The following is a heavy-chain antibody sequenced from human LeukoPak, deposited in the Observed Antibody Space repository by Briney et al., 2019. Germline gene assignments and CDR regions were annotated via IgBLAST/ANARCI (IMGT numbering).Heavy chain of an antibody. Sequence: GGSLRLSCAAFGFTFSSYTIHWVRQAPGKGLEWVANIKQDGREKYYVDSVKGRFTISRDNAKNSLFLQMSSLRAEDTAVYFCARGVPSGVDYFDYWGQGTLVTVSS. D-gene: IGHD6-19*01. J-gene: IGHJ4*02. V-gene: IGHV3-7*01. CDR1: GFTFSSYT. CDR3: ARGVPSGVDYFDY. CDR2: IKQDGREK.